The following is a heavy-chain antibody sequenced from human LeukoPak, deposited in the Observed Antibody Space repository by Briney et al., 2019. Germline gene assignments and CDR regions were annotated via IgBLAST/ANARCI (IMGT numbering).Heavy chain of an antibody. D-gene: IGHD2-8*02. CDR2: IGYTGTT. V-gene: IGHV4-39*01. CDR1: GGSISTRNHY. Sequence: SETLSLTCTVTGGSISTRNHYWGWLRQPPGKGLEWIGSIGYTGTTNSNPSLKSRVTLSVDTSKNQVSLTLSSVTAADTAVYFCARRMGSGATYPRTFWGQGTPVTVSS. CDR3: ARRMGSGATYPRTF. J-gene: IGHJ4*02.